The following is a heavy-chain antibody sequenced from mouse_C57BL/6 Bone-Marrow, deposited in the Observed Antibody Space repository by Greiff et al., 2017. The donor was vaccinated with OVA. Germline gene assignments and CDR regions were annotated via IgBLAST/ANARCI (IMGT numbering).Heavy chain of an antibody. CDR3: ARYDYPYYFDY. V-gene: IGHV1-19*01. CDR2: INPYNGGT. D-gene: IGHD2-4*01. CDR1: GYTFTDYY. Sequence: VQLKQSGPVLVKPGASVKMSCKASGYTFTDYYMNWVKQSHGKSLEWIGVINPYNGGTSYNQKFKGKATLTVDKSSSTAYMELNSLTSEDSAVYYCARYDYPYYFDYWGQGTTLTVSS. J-gene: IGHJ2*01.